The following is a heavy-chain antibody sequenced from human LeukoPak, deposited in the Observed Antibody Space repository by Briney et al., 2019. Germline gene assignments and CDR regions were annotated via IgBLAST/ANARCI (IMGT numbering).Heavy chain of an antibody. CDR2: ISSSGSTI. J-gene: IGHJ5*02. D-gene: IGHD3-22*01. Sequence: AGGSLRLSCAASGFTFSDYYMSWIRQAPGKGLEWVSYISSSGSTIYYADSVKGRFTISRDNAKNSLYLQMNSLRAEDTAVYYCARELDYYDSSGFSNWFDPWGQGTLVTVSS. CDR3: ARELDYYDSSGFSNWFDP. V-gene: IGHV3-11*01. CDR1: GFTFSDYY.